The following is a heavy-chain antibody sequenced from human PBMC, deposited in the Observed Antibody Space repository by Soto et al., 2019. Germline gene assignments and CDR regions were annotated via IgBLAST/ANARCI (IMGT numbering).Heavy chain of an antibody. CDR3: AKDMAAVARPIDY. J-gene: IGHJ4*02. Sequence: QVQLVESGGGVVQPGRSLRLSCAASGFTFSSYGMHWVRQAPGKGLEWVAVILYDGSNKYYADSVKGRFTISRDKSKNTLYLQMNRLRAEDTAVYYCAKDMAAVARPIDYWGQGTLVTVSS. D-gene: IGHD6-19*01. CDR2: ILYDGSNK. CDR1: GFTFSSYG. V-gene: IGHV3-30*18.